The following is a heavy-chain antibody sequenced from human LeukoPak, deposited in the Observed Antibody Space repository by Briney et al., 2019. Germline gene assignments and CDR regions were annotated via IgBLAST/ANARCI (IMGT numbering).Heavy chain of an antibody. V-gene: IGHV1-2*02. CDR1: GYTFTDYY. Sequence: ASVNVSRKCSGYTFTDYYMHWVRQAPGQRLEWMGWINPNSGDTNYAQKFQGRVTMARDTSISTAYMELNSLRSEDTAVDYCASGERILMVVAAYYFDYWGQGSLVTVSS. D-gene: IGHD2-15*01. CDR2: INPNSGDT. J-gene: IGHJ4*02. CDR3: ASGERILMVVAAYYFDY.